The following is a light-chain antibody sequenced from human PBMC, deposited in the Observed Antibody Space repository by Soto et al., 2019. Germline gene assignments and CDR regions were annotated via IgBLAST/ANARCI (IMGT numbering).Light chain of an antibody. V-gene: IGKV3-11*01. J-gene: IGKJ4*01. CDR2: DAS. CDR3: QQRSNWPLALT. CDR1: QSVSSY. Sequence: EIVWTQSPATLSLSPGERATLSCRASQSVSSYLAWYQQKPGQAPRLLIYDASARATGIPARCSGSGSGTDFTLTISSLEPEDFAVYYCQQRSNWPLALTFGGGTKVEIK.